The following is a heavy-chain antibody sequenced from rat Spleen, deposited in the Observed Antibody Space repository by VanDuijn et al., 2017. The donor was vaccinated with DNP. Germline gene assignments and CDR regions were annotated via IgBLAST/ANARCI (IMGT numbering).Heavy chain of an antibody. D-gene: IGHD1-1*01. J-gene: IGHJ2*01. Sequence: EVQLVESGGGPVQPGRSLKLSCVASGFIFSNFWMTWIRQAPGKGLEWVASISNTGDNTYYSDSVKGRFSLSRDNAKSTLYLQVNSLRSEDTATYYCATHPTYYSGLNYFDYWGQGLMVTVSS. CDR1: GFIFSNFW. CDR2: ISNTGDNT. CDR3: ATHPTYYSGLNYFDY. V-gene: IGHV5-31*01.